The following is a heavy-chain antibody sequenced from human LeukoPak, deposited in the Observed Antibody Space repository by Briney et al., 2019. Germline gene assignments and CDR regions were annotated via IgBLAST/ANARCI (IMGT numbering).Heavy chain of an antibody. D-gene: IGHD5-18*01. CDR2: IYSGGST. J-gene: IGHJ5*01. Sequence: PGGSLRLSCAASGFTVSSNYMSWVRQAPRKGLEGVSVIYSGGSTYYADSVKGRFTISRDNSKNSLDLQMSSLRPEDTALYYCVKDKHRDGYTYGVYDSWGQGTLITVSS. CDR1: GFTVSSNY. V-gene: IGHV3-53*05. CDR3: VKDKHRDGYTYGVYDS.